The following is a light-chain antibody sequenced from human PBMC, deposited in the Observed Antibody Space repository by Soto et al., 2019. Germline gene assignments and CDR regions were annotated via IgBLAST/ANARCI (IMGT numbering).Light chain of an antibody. CDR1: SGHSSNA. V-gene: IGLV4-69*01. CDR3: QTWGTVGV. J-gene: IGLJ2*01. CDR2: LNSDGSH. Sequence: QLVLTQPPSASASLGASVKLTCNLSSGHSSNAIAWHQQQPEKGPRYLMKLNSDGSHSKGDGIPDRFSGSSSGAERYLTISSLQSEDEADYYCQTWGTVGVFGGGTKLTVL.